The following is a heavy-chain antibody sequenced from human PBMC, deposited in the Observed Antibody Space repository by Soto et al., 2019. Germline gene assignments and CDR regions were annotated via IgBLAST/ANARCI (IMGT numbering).Heavy chain of an antibody. J-gene: IGHJ6*02. CDR3: AKDLHITIFGVAASWYYGMDV. CDR2: ISYDGSNK. Sequence: PGGSLRLSCAASGFTFSSYGMHWVRQAPGKGLEWVAVISYDGSNKYYADSVKGRFTISRDDSKNTLYLQMNSLRAEDTAVYYCAKDLHITIFGVAASWYYGMDVWGQGTTVTVSS. CDR1: GFTFSSYG. D-gene: IGHD3-3*01. V-gene: IGHV3-30*18.